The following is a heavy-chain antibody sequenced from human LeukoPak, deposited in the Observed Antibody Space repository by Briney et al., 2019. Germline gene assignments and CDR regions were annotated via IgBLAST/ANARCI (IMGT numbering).Heavy chain of an antibody. CDR2: TTPYNGNT. V-gene: IGHV1-18*01. Sequence: ASVRVSCTSSGYIFSNYGVSWGRQAPGQGLEWMGWTTPYNGNTQYAEKFQGRITITTDKSKNTAYMDLMSLSSNAADVYYCATVKEAYDSGAYWGQGTLVTVSS. CDR1: GYIFSNYG. J-gene: IGHJ4*02. D-gene: IGHD3-3*01. CDR3: ATVKEAYDSGAY.